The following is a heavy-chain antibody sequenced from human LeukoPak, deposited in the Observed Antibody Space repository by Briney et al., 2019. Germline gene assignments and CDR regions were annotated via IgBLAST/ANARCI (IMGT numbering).Heavy chain of an antibody. D-gene: IGHD5-18*01. CDR2: IIPIFGTA. J-gene: IGHJ5*02. V-gene: IGHV1-69*13. CDR1: GGTFSSYA. CDR3: ARAPIQTSAFNWCDP. Sequence: ASVKVSCKASGGTFSSYAISWVRQAPGQGLEWMGGIIPIFGTANYAQKFQGRVTITADESTSTAYMELSSLRSEDAAVYYCARAPIQTSAFNWCDPGGQGTLVTVSS.